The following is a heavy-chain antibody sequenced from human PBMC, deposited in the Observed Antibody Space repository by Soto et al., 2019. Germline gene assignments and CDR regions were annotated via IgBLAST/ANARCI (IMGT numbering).Heavy chain of an antibody. CDR2: ISYDGSNK. V-gene: IGHV3-30*18. J-gene: IGHJ6*02. CDR1: GFTFSSYG. Sequence: GGSLRLSCAASGFTFSSYGMHWVRQAPGKGLEWVAVISYDGSNKYYADSVKGRFTISRDNSKNTLYLQMNSLRAEDTAVYYCAKVFLMGSSYLYYLMDVPGQGSTVIVS. D-gene: IGHD2-8*01. CDR3: AKVFLMGSSYLYYLMDV.